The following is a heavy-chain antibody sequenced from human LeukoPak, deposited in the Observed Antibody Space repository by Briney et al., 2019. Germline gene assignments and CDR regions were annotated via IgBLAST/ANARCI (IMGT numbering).Heavy chain of an antibody. CDR2: IYYTGRT. J-gene: IGHJ4*02. Sequence: PSETLSLTCTVSGGFISNSNFYWGWIRQPPGKGLDWIGNIYYTGRTYYNPSLNSRVTISVDTSKNQFSLKLSSVTAADTAVYYCARVKYSGSYYGVDYWGQGTLVTVSS. CDR3: ARVKYSGSYYGVDY. CDR1: GGFISNSNFY. V-gene: IGHV4-39*02. D-gene: IGHD1-26*01.